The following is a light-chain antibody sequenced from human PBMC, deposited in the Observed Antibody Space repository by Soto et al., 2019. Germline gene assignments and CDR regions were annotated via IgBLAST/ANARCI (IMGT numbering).Light chain of an antibody. V-gene: IGLV2-14*01. CDR3: NSYTSSSTPRVV. CDR1: SSDVGGYHY. J-gene: IGLJ2*01. CDR2: DVS. Sequence: QSALTQPASVSGSPGQSITISCTGTSSDVGGYHYVSWYQQHPGKAPKLMIYDVSNRPSGVSNRFSGSKSGNTASLTISGLQAEDEADYYYNSYTSSSTPRVVFGGGTKVTVL.